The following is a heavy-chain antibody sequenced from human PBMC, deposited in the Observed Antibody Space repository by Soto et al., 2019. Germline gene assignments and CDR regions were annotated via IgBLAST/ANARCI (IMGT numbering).Heavy chain of an antibody. Sequence: QVQLVESGGGVVQPGRSLRLSCAASGFTFSSYGMHWVRQAPGKGLEWVAVISYDGSNKYYANSVKGRFTISRDNSENTLYLQMNSLRAEDTAVYYCAKDRLDYYGMDVWGQGTTVTVSS. V-gene: IGHV3-30*18. J-gene: IGHJ6*02. CDR2: ISYDGSNK. D-gene: IGHD6-19*01. CDR3: AKDRLDYYGMDV. CDR1: GFTFSSYG.